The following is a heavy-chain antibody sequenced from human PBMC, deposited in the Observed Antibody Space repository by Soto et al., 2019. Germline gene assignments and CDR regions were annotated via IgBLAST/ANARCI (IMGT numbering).Heavy chain of an antibody. D-gene: IGHD3-3*01. CDR3: ARVGFRGCGFWSGYGGWFDP. Sequence: PPVKGSCKASGYTIISYGIVGVRQAPGQGLEWMGWISAYNGNTNYAEKLQGRVTMTTDTSTSTAYMELRSLRSDDTAVYYCARVGFRGCGFWSGYGGWFDPWGQGTLVTVSS. V-gene: IGHV1-18*04. CDR1: GYTIISYG. J-gene: IGHJ5*02. CDR2: ISAYNGNT.